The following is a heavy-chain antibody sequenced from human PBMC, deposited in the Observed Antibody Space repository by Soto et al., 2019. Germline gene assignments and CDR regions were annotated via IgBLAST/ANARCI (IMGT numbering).Heavy chain of an antibody. CDR2: IYYSGST. Sequence: QVQLQESGPGLVKPSQTLSLTCTVSGGSISSGDYYWSWIRQPPGKGLEWIGYIYYSGSTYYNPSLKSRVTTSVDTSKNQFSLKLSSVTAADTAVYYCARAGYDILTGNYYFDYWGQGTLVTVSS. J-gene: IGHJ4*02. CDR1: GGSISSGDYY. D-gene: IGHD3-9*01. V-gene: IGHV4-30-4*01. CDR3: ARAGYDILTGNYYFDY.